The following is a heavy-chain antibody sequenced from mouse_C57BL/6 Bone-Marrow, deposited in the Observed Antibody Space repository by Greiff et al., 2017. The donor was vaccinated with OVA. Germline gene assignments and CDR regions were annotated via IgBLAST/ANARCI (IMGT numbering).Heavy chain of an antibody. CDR2: IWSGGST. Sequence: VKLMESGPGLVQPSQRLSITCTVSGFSLTSYGVHWVRQSPGKGLEWLGVIWSGGSTDYNAAFISRLSISKDNSKSQVFFKMNSLQADDTAIYYCAIYYGNYEAMDYWGQGTSVTVSS. CDR1: GFSLTSYG. D-gene: IGHD2-1*01. J-gene: IGHJ4*01. V-gene: IGHV2-2*01. CDR3: AIYYGNYEAMDY.